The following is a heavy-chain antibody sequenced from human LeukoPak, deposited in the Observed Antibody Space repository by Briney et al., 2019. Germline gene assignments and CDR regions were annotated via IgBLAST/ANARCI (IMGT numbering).Heavy chain of an antibody. J-gene: IGHJ1*01. D-gene: IGHD6-19*01. CDR1: GGSISSYY. V-gene: IGHV4-59*01. Sequence: PSETLSLTCTVSGGSISSYYWSWIRQPPGKGLEWIGYIYYSGSTNYNPSLKSRVTISVDTSKNQFSLKLSSVTAADTAVYYCARVSGIAVAGPGESFQHWGQGTLVTVSS. CDR2: IYYSGST. CDR3: ARVSGIAVAGPGESFQH.